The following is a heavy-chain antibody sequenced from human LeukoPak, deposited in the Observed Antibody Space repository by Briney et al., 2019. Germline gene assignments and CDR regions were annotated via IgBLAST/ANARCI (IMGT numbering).Heavy chain of an antibody. CDR3: AKTAGWPYYFDY. Sequence: GGSLRLSCAASGFTFSSYAMSWVRQAPGKGLEWVSVLNGNTNYADSVKGWFTISRDNSKNTLYLHMNSLRDEDTAVYYCAKTAGWPYYFDYWGQGTLVTVSS. CDR2: LNGNT. D-gene: IGHD5-24*01. V-gene: IGHV3-23*01. J-gene: IGHJ4*02. CDR1: GFTFSSYA.